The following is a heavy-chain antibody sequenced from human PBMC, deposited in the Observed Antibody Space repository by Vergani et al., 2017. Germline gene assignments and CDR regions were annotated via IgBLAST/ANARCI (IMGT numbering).Heavy chain of an antibody. CDR3: AKQYFVSGNYLFDY. J-gene: IGHJ4*02. Sequence: EVQLLQSGGGVIQPGGSVRLSCAASEFTFSNYAMNWVRQAPEKGLEWVSGISGSGVRAYYTDSVKGRFTISRDNSKNMLFLQMNNLRTEDTAIYYCAKQYFVSGNYLFDYWGQGTLVTVSS. V-gene: IGHV3-23*01. CDR2: ISGSGVRA. CDR1: EFTFSNYA. D-gene: IGHD3-10*01.